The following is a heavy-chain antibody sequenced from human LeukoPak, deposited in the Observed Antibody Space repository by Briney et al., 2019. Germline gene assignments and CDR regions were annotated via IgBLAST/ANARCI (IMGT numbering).Heavy chain of an antibody. J-gene: IGHJ6*02. CDR2: ISSSGSTI. CDR3: ARSYYYGSGSYDYYYGMDV. Sequence: GGSLRLSCAASGFTFSDYYMSWIRQAPGKGLEWVSYISSSGSTIYYADSVKGRFTISRDNAKNSLYLQMNSLRAEDAAVYYCARSYYYGSGSYDYYYGMDVWGQGTTVTVSS. D-gene: IGHD3-10*01. V-gene: IGHV3-11*01. CDR1: GFTFSDYY.